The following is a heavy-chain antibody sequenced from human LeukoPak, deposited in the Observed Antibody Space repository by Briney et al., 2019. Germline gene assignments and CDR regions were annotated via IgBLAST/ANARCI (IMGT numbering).Heavy chain of an antibody. V-gene: IGHV3-30*03. CDR1: GFTFSSYG. D-gene: IGHD3-22*01. CDR3: ARVLNYYDSSGYYFSY. J-gene: IGHJ4*02. Sequence: GGSLRLSCAAPGFTFSSYGMHWVRQAPGKGLEWVAVISYDGSSKYYADSVKGRFTTSRDNSKNTLYLQMNSLRAEDTAVYYCARVLNYYDSSGYYFSYWGQGTLVTVSS. CDR2: ISYDGSSK.